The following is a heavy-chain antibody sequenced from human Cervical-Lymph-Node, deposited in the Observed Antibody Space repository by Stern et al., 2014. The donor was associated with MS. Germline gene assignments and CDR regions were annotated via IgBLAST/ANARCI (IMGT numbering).Heavy chain of an antibody. D-gene: IGHD2-2*01. Sequence: VQLVQSGAVVKEPGEFLKISCQTSGYRFTNYWIGWVRQMPGQGLEWKGIIYPGDSDAKDSPSFLGQVTISAAKATNTAYVQWSSLKASDTATYYCARRAGYCSRTNCYAYWYFDLWGLGTLVTVSS. J-gene: IGHJ2*01. V-gene: IGHV5-51*01. CDR3: ARRAGYCSRTNCYAYWYFDL. CDR1: GYRFTNYW. CDR2: IYPGDSDA.